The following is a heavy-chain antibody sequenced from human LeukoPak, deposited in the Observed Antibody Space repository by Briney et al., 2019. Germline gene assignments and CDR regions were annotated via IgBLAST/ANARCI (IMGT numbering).Heavy chain of an antibody. D-gene: IGHD5-24*01. J-gene: IGHJ4*02. CDR2: ISYDGSDK. CDR3: AKDRDWYYFDY. CDR1: GVTFSSYG. Sequence: GGSLRLSCAAPGVTFSSYGMHWVRQAPGKGLEWVAVISYDGSDKYSADSVKARFTISRDNSKNTLYLQMNSLRAEDTAVYYCAKDRDWYYFDYWGQGTLVTVSS. V-gene: IGHV3-30*18.